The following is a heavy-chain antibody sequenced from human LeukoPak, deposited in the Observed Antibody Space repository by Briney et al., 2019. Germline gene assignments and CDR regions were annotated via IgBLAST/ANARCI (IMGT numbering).Heavy chain of an antibody. CDR2: IYYSGST. J-gene: IGHJ3*02. V-gene: IGHV4-39*02. D-gene: IGHD6-13*01. CDR3: AGEYSSWYYYSIGAFDI. Sequence: SETLSLTCTVSGGSISSSSYYWGWIRQPPGKGLEWIGSIYYSGSTYYNPSLKSRVTISVDTSKNQFSLKLSSVTAADTAVYYCAGEYSSWYYYSIGAFDIWGQGTMVTVSS. CDR1: GGSISSSSYY.